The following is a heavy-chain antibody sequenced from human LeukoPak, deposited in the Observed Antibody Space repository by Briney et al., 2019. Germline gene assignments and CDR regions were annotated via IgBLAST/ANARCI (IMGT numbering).Heavy chain of an antibody. J-gene: IGHJ4*02. CDR1: GYTFTTYY. Sequence: ASVKVSCKASGYTFTTYYIHWVRQARGQGLEWMGIINPRGGSTSYAQKFQGRLTMTRDTSTSTVYMELSSLRSEDTAVYFCARDLLEVSPPAWGQGTLVTVSS. CDR2: INPRGGST. D-gene: IGHD2-2*01. CDR3: ARDLLEVSPPA. V-gene: IGHV1-46*01.